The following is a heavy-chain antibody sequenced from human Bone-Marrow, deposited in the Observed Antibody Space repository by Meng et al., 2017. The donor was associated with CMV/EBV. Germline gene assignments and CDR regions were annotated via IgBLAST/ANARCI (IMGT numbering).Heavy chain of an antibody. D-gene: IGHD1-26*01. CDR2: ISYDGNHK. CDR1: GFTSTSFG. CDR3: TSRSQGGTDYYYYGMDV. J-gene: IGHJ6*02. V-gene: IGHV3-30*03. Sequence: GGSLRLSCAASGFTSTSFGIHWVRQAPGKGLEWVALISYDGNHKYSADSVKGRFTISRDNAKNSLYLQMNSLRAEDTAVYYCTSRSQGGTDYYYYGMDVWGQGTTVTVSS.